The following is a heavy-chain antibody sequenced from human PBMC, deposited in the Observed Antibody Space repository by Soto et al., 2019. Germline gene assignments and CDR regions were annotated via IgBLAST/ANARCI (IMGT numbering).Heavy chain of an antibody. CDR1: GYTFTSYG. CDR3: ARDSPFRNYYDSSGTSGDAFDI. Sequence: ASVKVSCKASGYTFTSYGISWVRQAPGQGLEWMGWISAYNGNTNYAQKLQGRVTMTTDTSTGTAYMELRSLRSDDTAVYYCARDSPFRNYYDSSGTSGDAFDIWGQGTMVTVSS. D-gene: IGHD3-22*01. J-gene: IGHJ3*02. CDR2: ISAYNGNT. V-gene: IGHV1-18*01.